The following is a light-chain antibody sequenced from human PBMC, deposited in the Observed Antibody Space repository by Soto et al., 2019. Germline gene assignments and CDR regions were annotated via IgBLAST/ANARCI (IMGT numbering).Light chain of an antibody. CDR2: LNSDGSH. J-gene: IGLJ2*01. V-gene: IGLV4-69*01. CDR1: SGHSSYA. CDR3: QTWGTGIEVV. Sequence: QPVLTLSPSASASLGASVKLTCTLSSGHSSYAIAWHQQQPEKGPRYLMKLNSDGSHSKGDGIPDRFSGSSSGAERYLTISSLQSEDEADYYCQTWGTGIEVVFGGGTKVTVL.